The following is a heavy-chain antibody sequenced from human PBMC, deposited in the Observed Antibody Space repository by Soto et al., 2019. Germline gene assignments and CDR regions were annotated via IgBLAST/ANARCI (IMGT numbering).Heavy chain of an antibody. V-gene: IGHV3-23*01. Sequence: EVQLLESGGGLVQPGGSLKLSCVASGFTFSSYSISWVRQTPGKGLEWVSAISGRGDRTYYVDSVKGRFTISRDNSKNTLQLQMNSLRVEDTAVYYCAQEGSDCHKGPCVGSWGQGALVTVS. J-gene: IGHJ5*02. CDR1: GFTFSSYS. CDR3: AQEGSDCHKGPCVGS. D-gene: IGHD2-21*02. CDR2: ISGRGDRT.